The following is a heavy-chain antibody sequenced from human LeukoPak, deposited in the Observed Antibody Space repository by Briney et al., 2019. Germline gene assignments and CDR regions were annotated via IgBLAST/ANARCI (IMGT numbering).Heavy chain of an antibody. CDR2: IIPIFGTA. CDR1: GGTFSSYA. J-gene: IGHJ5*02. CDR3: ARGQLERLWWFDP. V-gene: IGHV1-69*01. Sequence: GSSVTVSCKASGGTFSSYAISWVRQAPGQGREWMGGIIPIFGTANYAQKFQGRVEITADESTSTAYMELSSLRSEDTAVYYCARGQLERLWWFDPWGQGTLVTVSS. D-gene: IGHD1-1*01.